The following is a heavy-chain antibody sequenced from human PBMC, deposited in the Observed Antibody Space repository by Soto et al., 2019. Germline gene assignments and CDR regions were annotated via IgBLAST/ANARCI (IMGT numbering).Heavy chain of an antibody. CDR2: IDPSDSYT. Sequence: PGESRKVACKGSGYSFTSYWISWVRQMPGKGLEWMGRIDPSDSYTNYSPSFQGHVTISADKSISTAYLQWSSLKASDTAMYYCARLLLSRVDFDPWGQGTLVTSPQ. D-gene: IGHD3-16*02. J-gene: IGHJ5*02. V-gene: IGHV5-10-1*01. CDR1: GYSFTSYW. CDR3: ARLLLSRVDFDP.